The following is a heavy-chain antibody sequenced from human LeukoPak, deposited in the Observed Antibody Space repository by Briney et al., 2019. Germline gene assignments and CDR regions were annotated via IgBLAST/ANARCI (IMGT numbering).Heavy chain of an antibody. CDR2: ISSSGSTI. J-gene: IGHJ6*04. V-gene: IGHV3-48*03. CDR1: GFISSNYD. D-gene: IGHD3-10*02. Sequence: PGGSLRLSCAASGFISSNYDMNWVRQAPGKGLEWVSYISSSGSTIYYADSVKGRFTISRDNAKNSLYLQMNSLRAEDTAVYYCAELGITMIGGVWGKGTTVTISS. CDR3: AELGITMIGGV.